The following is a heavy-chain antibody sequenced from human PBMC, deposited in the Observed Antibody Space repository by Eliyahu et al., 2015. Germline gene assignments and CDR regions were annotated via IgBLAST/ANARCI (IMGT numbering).Heavy chain of an antibody. CDR2: ISSQGSTV. V-gene: IGHV3-48*03. D-gene: IGHD5-24*01. Sequence: LIQPGGSLRLPCAGSGFTFSSFEMNWVRLAPGKGLEWISYISSQGSTVYYAESVKGRFTISRDNAKNSLSLQMNSLRAEDTGVYYCARALRDGQNVGGDWGQGTLVTVAS. CDR3: ARALRDGQNVGGD. J-gene: IGHJ4*02. CDR1: GFTFSSFE.